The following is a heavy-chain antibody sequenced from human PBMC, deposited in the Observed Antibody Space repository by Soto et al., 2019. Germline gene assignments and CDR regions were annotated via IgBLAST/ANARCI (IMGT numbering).Heavy chain of an antibody. Sequence: SETLSLTCTVSGGSISSYYWSWIRQPRGKGLEWIGYIYYSGSTNYNPSLKSRVTISVDTSKNQFSLKLSSVTAADTAVYYCAREDYYDSSGYLNDAFDIWGQGTMVTVS. D-gene: IGHD3-22*01. CDR3: AREDYYDSSGYLNDAFDI. CDR2: IYYSGST. J-gene: IGHJ3*02. CDR1: GGSISSYY. V-gene: IGHV4-59*01.